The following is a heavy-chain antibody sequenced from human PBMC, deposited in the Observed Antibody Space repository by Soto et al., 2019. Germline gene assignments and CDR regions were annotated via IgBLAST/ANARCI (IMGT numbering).Heavy chain of an antibody. V-gene: IGHV4-59*01. J-gene: IGHJ4*02. CDR2: IYYNGNT. CDR1: SCSISNFY. Sequence: SETLSLTCTVSSCSISNFYCSWIRQPQGKGLEWIGYIYYNGNTNYNPSNKSRITKSEDTSKNQFSLKLNSVTAADTAVYYCARGGWSLDFWGQGALVTVS. D-gene: IGHD2-15*01. CDR3: ARGGWSLDF.